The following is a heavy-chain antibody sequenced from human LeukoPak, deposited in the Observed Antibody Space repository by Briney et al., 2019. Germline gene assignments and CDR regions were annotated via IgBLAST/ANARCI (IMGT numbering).Heavy chain of an antibody. CDR2: ISYDGSNK. V-gene: IGHV3-30-3*01. Sequence: GGSLRLSCAASGFTFSSYAMHWVRQAPGKGLEWVAVISYDGSNKYYADSVKGRFTISRDNSKNTLYLQMNSLRAEDTAVYYCARDSYGMDVWGQGTTVTVSS. CDR3: ARDSYGMDV. CDR1: GFTFSSYA. J-gene: IGHJ6*02.